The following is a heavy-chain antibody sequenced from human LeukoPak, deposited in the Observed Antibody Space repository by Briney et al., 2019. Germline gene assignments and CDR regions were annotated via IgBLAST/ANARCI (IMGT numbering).Heavy chain of an antibody. D-gene: IGHD6-19*01. V-gene: IGHV3-21*01. J-gene: IGHJ4*02. Sequence: GGSLRLSCVVSGFTFSSYHMNWVRQAPGKGLEWVSSISTSRNYIYYADSVTGRFTISRDNAKNSLYLQMNSLRVEDTAVYYCARDIFRMYSSGEGYWGQGTLVTVSS. CDR2: ISTSRNYI. CDR1: GFTFSSYH. CDR3: ARDIFRMYSSGEGY.